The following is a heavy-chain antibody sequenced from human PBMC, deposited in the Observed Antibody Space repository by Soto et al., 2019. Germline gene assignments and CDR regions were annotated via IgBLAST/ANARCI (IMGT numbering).Heavy chain of an antibody. CDR3: AKDPNYDFWSGFPPHFDY. J-gene: IGHJ4*02. D-gene: IGHD3-3*01. V-gene: IGHV3-30*18. Sequence: GGSLRLSCAASEFTCSSYGMHWVRQPPGNGLEWVAVISYDRSNKYYSDSVKGRFPISRDNSKNTLYLQMNSLRAEDTAVYYCAKDPNYDFWSGFPPHFDYWGQGTPVTVSS. CDR2: ISYDRSNK. CDR1: EFTCSSYG.